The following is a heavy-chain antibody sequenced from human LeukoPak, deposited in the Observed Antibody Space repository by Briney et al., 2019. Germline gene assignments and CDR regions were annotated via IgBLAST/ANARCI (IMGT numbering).Heavy chain of an antibody. CDR3: ASRTETRQRITIFGVVSTYFDY. D-gene: IGHD3-3*01. J-gene: IGHJ4*02. V-gene: IGHV4-34*01. Sequence: SETLSLTCAVYGGSFSGYYWSWIRQPPGKGLEWVGEINHSGSTNYNPSLKSRVTISVDTSKNQFSLKLSSVTAADTAVYYCASRTETRQRITIFGVVSTYFDYWGQGTLVTVSS. CDR1: GGSFSGYY. CDR2: INHSGST.